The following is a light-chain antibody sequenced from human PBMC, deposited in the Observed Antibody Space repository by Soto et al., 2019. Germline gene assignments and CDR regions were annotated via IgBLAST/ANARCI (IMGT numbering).Light chain of an antibody. CDR2: DIN. CDR3: VSYTTSASYV. CDR1: SSDVGNYIF. Sequence: THPASVSGSPGQSITSSCTGTSSDVGNYIFVSWYRQHPGKAPKLMIYDINNRPSGVSNRFSGSKSGNTASLTISGLQAEDEADYYCVSYTTSASYVFGTGTKVTVL. V-gene: IGLV2-14*01. J-gene: IGLJ1*01.